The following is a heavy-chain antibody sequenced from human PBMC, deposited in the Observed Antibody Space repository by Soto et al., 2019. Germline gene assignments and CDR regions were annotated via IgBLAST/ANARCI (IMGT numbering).Heavy chain of an antibody. CDR2: ISYDGSSY. J-gene: IGHJ3*01. D-gene: IGHD3-3*01. CDR1: GFSFSTYT. Sequence: ESGGGVVQPGRSLRLSCAASGFSFSTYTMHWVRQAPGKGLEWVAVISYDGSSYTYADSVKGRFTISRDNAKNTLYLQMNSLRAEDTAVYYCARAHYDFWSGYPADAFDLWGQGTKVTLSS. CDR3: ARAHYDFWSGYPADAFDL. V-gene: IGHV3-30-3*01.